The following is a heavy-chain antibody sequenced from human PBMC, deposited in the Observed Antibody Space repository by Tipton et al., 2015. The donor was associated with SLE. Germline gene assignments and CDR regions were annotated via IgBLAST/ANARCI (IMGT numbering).Heavy chain of an antibody. Sequence: TLSLTCTVSGGSISGYYWSWIRQPPGKGLEWIGYICYSVSSYYNPSLKSRVTMSEDTSKNQLSLDLRSVTAEDTAVYFCARSMGAGSCSGGDCLEPFDYWGQGTLATVSS. V-gene: IGHV4-59*08. CDR3: ARSMGAGSCSGGDCLEPFDY. CDR1: GGSISGYY. CDR2: ICYSVSS. D-gene: IGHD2-21*02. J-gene: IGHJ4*02.